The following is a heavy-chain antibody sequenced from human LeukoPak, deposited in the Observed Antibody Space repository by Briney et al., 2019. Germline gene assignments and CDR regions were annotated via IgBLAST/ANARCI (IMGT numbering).Heavy chain of an antibody. D-gene: IGHD1-26*01. CDR1: GFTFSGSA. J-gene: IGHJ3*02. CDR2: IRSKANNYAA. V-gene: IGHV3-73*01. CDR3: SSSFGWELPGDAFDI. Sequence: GGSLRLSCAASGFTFSGSAMHWVRQASGKGLEWVGRIRSKANNYAATYAASVKSRFTSSRDDYKNTAYLQMNSLKTEDTAVYYCSSSFGWELPGDAFDIWGQGTMVTVSS.